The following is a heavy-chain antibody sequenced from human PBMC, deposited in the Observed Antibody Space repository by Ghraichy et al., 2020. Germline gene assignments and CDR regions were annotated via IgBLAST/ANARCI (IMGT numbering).Heavy chain of an antibody. CDR3: ARSLYCGGDCTDV. CDR2: MNHGGSS. J-gene: IGHJ4*02. V-gene: IGHV4-34*01. Sequence: SETLSLTCAVYGGSFSDYYWSWIRQPPGKGLEWIGEMNHGGSSNYNPSLNSRVTISIDTSKNQFSLKLSSVTAADTAVYYCARSLYCGGDCTDVWGQGTLVTVSS. D-gene: IGHD2-21*02. CDR1: GGSFSDYY.